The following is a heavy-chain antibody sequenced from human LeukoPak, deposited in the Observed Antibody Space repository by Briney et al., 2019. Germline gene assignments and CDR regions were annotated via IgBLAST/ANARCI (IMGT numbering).Heavy chain of an antibody. CDR3: ARAYYDSSGLFDY. D-gene: IGHD3-22*01. J-gene: IGHJ4*02. CDR1: GFTFSSYS. V-gene: IGHV3-21*01. Sequence: GGSLRLSCAASGFTFSSYSMNWVRQAPGKGLEWVSSISSSSSYIYYADSVKGRFTISRDNAKNSLYLQMNGLRAEDTAVYYCARAYYDSSGLFDYWGQGTLVTVSS. CDR2: ISSSSSYI.